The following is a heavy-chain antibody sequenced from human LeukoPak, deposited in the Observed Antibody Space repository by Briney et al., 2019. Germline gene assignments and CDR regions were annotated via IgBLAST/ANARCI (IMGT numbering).Heavy chain of an antibody. CDR3: ASFPLEWLFRPPYYYYYMDV. CDR2: INTNTGNP. D-gene: IGHD3-3*01. CDR1: GYTFTSYA. V-gene: IGHV7-4-1*02. J-gene: IGHJ6*03. Sequence: ASVKVSCKASGYTFTSYAMNWVRQAPGQGLEWMGWINTNTGNPTYAQGFTGRFVFSLDTSVSTAYLQISSLKAEDTAVYYCASFPLEWLFRPPYYYYYMDVWGKGTTVTVSS.